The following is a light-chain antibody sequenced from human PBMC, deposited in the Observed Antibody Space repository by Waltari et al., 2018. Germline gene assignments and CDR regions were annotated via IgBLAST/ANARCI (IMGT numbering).Light chain of an antibody. J-gene: IGLJ3*02. CDR3: QSYDINLSGSGV. CDR1: SSTIGAGYA. V-gene: IGLV1-40*01. Sequence: QSTLTQPPSVSGAPGQRVPISCPGSSSTIGAGYAVHWYQQVPGRAPQLIIFCNTLRPSGVTDRFSASKSATSASLAITGLRADDEAVYYCQSYDINLSGSGVFGGGTRLTVL. CDR2: CNT.